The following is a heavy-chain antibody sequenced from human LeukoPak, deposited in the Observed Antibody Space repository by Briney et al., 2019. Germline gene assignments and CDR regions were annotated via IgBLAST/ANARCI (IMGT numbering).Heavy chain of an antibody. CDR3: ATDISLGGPTGR. CDR2: ISGMCRPI. CDR1: RFTFSDYD. J-gene: IGHJ4*02. Sequence: RTGGSLRLSCAASRFTFSDYDMSGIRQAPGEAREGISYISGMCRPIFYRDCVKGRFTLYRDTVRKSLYLQMNSLRAEDTAVYYCATDISLGGPTGRWGQGTLVTVSS. D-gene: IGHD1-26*01. V-gene: IGHV3-11*01.